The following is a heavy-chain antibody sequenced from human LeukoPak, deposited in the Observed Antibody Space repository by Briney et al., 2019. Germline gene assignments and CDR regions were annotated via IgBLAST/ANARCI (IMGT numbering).Heavy chain of an antibody. CDR1: GFTFSSYN. Sequence: PGGSLRLSCAASGFTFSSYNMNWVRQAPGKGLEWVPSISSSSSYIYYADSVKGRFTISRDNAKNSLYLQMNSLRAEDTAVYYCARAGTPLGHYYDSSGYSLDYWGQGTLVTVSS. CDR3: ARAGTPLGHYYDSSGYSLDY. D-gene: IGHD3-22*01. CDR2: ISSSSSYI. J-gene: IGHJ4*02. V-gene: IGHV3-21*01.